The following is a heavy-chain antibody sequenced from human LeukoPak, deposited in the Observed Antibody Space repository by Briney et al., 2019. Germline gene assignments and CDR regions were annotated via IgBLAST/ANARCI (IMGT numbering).Heavy chain of an antibody. CDR2: ISGSGGST. CDR1: GFTFSSYA. D-gene: IGHD2-8*01. CDR3: AKGGEKLLTTNCTNGVCYWRAYYFDY. V-gene: IGHV3-23*01. Sequence: PGGSLRLSCAASGFTFSSYAMSWVRQAPGKGLEWVSAISGSGGSTYYADSVKGRFTISRDNSKNTLYLQMNSLRAEDTAVYYCAKGGEKLLTTNCTNGVCYWRAYYFDYWGQGTLVTVSS. J-gene: IGHJ4*02.